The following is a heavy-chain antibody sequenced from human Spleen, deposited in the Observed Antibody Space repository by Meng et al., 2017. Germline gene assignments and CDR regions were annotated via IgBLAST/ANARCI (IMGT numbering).Heavy chain of an antibody. CDR2: ISAYNGNT. J-gene: IGHJ5*02. CDR3: ARSNSITGTTDWFDP. CDR1: GYTFINYG. Sequence: QVQRVQSGAEVKKPGASVKVSCKASGYTFINYGVVWVRQAPGQGLEWMGWISAYNGNTNYAQKLQGRVTMTTDTSTSTAYMELRSLRSDDTAVYYCARSNSITGTTDWFDPWGQGTLVTVSS. V-gene: IGHV1-18*01. D-gene: IGHD1-20*01.